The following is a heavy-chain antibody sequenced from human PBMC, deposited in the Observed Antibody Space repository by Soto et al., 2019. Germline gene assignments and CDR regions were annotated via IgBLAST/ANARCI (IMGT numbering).Heavy chain of an antibody. J-gene: IGHJ4*02. CDR1: GFTFSNYW. V-gene: IGHV3-7*01. CDR2: IQQDGSEK. D-gene: IGHD3-10*01. CDR3: ARDPYHSSSYYGSEFDY. Sequence: EVQLVESGGGLVQPGGSLRLSCAASGFTFSNYWMSWVRQAPGKGLEWVANIQQDGSEKNYVDSVKGRFTISRDNTKNSFYLQMNSLSAQDTTVYYCARDPYHSSSYYGSEFDYWGQGTLVTVSS.